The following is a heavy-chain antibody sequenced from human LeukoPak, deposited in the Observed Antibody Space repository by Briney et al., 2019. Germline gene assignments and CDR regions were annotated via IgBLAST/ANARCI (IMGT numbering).Heavy chain of an antibody. D-gene: IGHD2-2*01. CDR3: ARPGEDIVVDNWFDP. CDR2: ISAYNGNT. CDR1: GYTFTSYG. Sequence: GASVKVSCKASGYTFTSYGISWVRQAPGQGLEWMGWISAYNGNTNYAQKLQGRVTMTTDTSTSTAYMELRSLRSDDTAVYYCARPGEDIVVDNWFDPWGQGTPVTVSS. V-gene: IGHV1-18*01. J-gene: IGHJ5*02.